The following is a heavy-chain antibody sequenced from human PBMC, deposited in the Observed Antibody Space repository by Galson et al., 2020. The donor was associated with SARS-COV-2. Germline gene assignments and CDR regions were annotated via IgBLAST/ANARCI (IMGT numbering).Heavy chain of an antibody. CDR1: GGSISSGGYY. Sequence: SETLSLTCTVSGGSISSGGYYWSWIRQHPGKGLEWIGYIYYSGSTYYNPSLKSRVTISVDTSKNQFSLKLSSVTAADTAVYYCARVLGDDYMGGWFDPWGQGTLVTVSS. J-gene: IGHJ5*02. CDR2: IYYSGST. CDR3: ARVLGDDYMGGWFDP. V-gene: IGHV4-31*03. D-gene: IGHD4-4*01.